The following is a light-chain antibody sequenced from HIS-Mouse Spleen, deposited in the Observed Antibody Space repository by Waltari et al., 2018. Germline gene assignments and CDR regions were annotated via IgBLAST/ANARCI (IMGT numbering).Light chain of an antibody. Sequence: SYELTQPPSVSVSPGQTARITCSGDALPKKYAYWYQQKSGQAPVLVIYDDSKRASWIPETFSGSSSGTMATLTISGAKVEDEADYYCYSTDSSGNHRVFGGGTKLTVL. J-gene: IGLJ2*01. CDR1: ALPKKY. CDR3: YSTDSSGNHRV. V-gene: IGLV3-10*01. CDR2: DDS.